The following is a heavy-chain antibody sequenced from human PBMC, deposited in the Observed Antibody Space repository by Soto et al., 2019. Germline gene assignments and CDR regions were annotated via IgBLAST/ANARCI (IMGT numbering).Heavy chain of an antibody. Sequence: EVQLVESGGGLVKPGGSLTLSCAASGFSFSNDCMSWVRQAPGKGLEWVGHIKTKSVGWTTDYTAPVKGSFTISRDDSKYTLYMQMHSLKIEDTAVYYCTTYYPQTFCDGGPCSGLQTNIHDSWGQGILVTVAS. CDR1: GFSFSNDC. V-gene: IGHV3-15*01. D-gene: IGHD2-21*01. J-gene: IGHJ4*02. CDR2: IKTKSVGWTT. CDR3: TTYYPQTFCDGGPCSGLQTNIHDS.